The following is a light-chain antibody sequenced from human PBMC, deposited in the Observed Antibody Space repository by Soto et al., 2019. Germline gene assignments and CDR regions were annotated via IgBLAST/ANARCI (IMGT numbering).Light chain of an antibody. J-gene: IGKJ5*01. Sequence: SGVPSRFSGRGFGTDFTLTISSLQPEDFATYYCQQSFPTPSFGQGTRLEIK. CDR3: QQSFPTPS. V-gene: IGKV1-39*01.